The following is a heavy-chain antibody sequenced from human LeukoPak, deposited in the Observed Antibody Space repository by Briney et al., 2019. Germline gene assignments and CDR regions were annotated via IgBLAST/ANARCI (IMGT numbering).Heavy chain of an antibody. D-gene: IGHD7-27*01. J-gene: IGHJ3*02. V-gene: IGHV3-64D*06. Sequence: PGGSLRLSCSASGLTLSLYSMHWVRQAPGKGLVYVSGISTNGGSTYYADSVKGRFTISRDNSKNTLYLQMSTLRAEDTAVYYCVTELGIGGFDIWGQGTMVTVSS. CDR2: ISTNGGST. CDR1: GLTLSLYS. CDR3: VTELGIGGFDI.